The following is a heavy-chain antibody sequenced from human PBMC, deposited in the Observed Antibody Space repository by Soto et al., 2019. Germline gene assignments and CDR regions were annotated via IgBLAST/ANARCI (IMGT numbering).Heavy chain of an antibody. Sequence: QITLKESGPTLVKPTQPLTLTCTFSGFSLSTSGVGVGWIRQPPGKALEWLALIYWNDDKRYSPSLKIRLTITKDTSKNRVVLTMTHMDPVDTATYYCAHSGLLYYDYFWGSYRYSPCYYYGMDVWGQGTTVTVSS. CDR2: IYWNDDK. V-gene: IGHV2-5*01. D-gene: IGHD3-16*02. CDR3: AHSGLLYYDYFWGSYRYSPCYYYGMDV. CDR1: GFSLSTSGVG. J-gene: IGHJ6*02.